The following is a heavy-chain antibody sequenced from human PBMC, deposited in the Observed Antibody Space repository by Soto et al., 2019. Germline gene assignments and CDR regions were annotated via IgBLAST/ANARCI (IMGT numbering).Heavy chain of an antibody. Sequence: AMHWVGQAPGKGLEWVALISYDGSNKYYADSVKGRFTISRDNSKNTLYLQMNSLRAEDTAVYYCARDPLWGTAMVLWYFDLWGRGTLVTVSS. CDR1: A. V-gene: IGHV3-30-3*01. CDR2: ISYDGSNK. J-gene: IGHJ2*01. D-gene: IGHD5-18*01. CDR3: ARDPLWGTAMVLWYFDL.